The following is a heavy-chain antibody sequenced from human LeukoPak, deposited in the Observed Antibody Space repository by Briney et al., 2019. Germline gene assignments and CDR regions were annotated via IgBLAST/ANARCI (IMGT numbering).Heavy chain of an antibody. V-gene: IGHV3-48*01. D-gene: IGHD2-15*01. CDR3: VRDNPRCCGVVPANIDDY. J-gene: IGHJ4*02. CDR1: GFIISGDN. CDR2: ISRDSGIK. Sequence: GGSLRLSCAASGFIISGDNMNWVRQAPGKGLEWIAYISRDSGIKYYADSVRGRFTISRDNAKNSLYLQMHSLRAEDTAVYCCVRDNPRCCGVVPANIDDYWGQGTLVTVSS.